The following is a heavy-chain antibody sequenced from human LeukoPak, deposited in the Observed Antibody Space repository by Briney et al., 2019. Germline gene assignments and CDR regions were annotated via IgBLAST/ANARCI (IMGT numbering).Heavy chain of an antibody. J-gene: IGHJ6*02. Sequence: GGALRLSCAASGFTFSSYAMSWVRQATGKGLEWVSAVSGSGGSTYYADSVKGRFTISRDNSKNTLYLQMNSLRAEDTAVYYCAKVSGIAARPDYYGMDVWGQGTTVTVSS. D-gene: IGHD6-6*01. CDR3: AKVSGIAARPDYYGMDV. CDR1: GFTFSSYA. CDR2: VSGSGGST. V-gene: IGHV3-23*01.